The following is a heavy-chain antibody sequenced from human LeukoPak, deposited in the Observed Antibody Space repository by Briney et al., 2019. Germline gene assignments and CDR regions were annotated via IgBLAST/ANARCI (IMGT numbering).Heavy chain of an antibody. CDR3: AKDRNPYYDFWSGYYGDY. Sequence: SGXSLRLSCAASGFTFSSYGMHWVRQAPGKGLEWVAFIRYDGSNKYYADSVKGRFTISRDNSKNTLYLQMNSLRAEDTAVYYCAKDRNPYYDFWSGYYGDYWGQGTLVTVSS. J-gene: IGHJ4*02. CDR2: IRYDGSNK. V-gene: IGHV3-30*02. CDR1: GFTFSSYG. D-gene: IGHD3-3*01.